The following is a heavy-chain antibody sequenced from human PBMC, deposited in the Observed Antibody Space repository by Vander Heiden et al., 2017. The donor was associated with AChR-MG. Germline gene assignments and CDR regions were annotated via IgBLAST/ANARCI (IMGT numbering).Heavy chain of an antibody. CDR3: SRYAEAGNYSTLDY. CDR2: IWFDGVVK. CDR1: GFTLSSYG. V-gene: IGHV3-33*01. J-gene: IGHJ4*02. D-gene: IGHD3-3*01. Sequence: QVQLVESGGGVVQPGRSLRLSCAPSGFTLSSYGMHWVRQALGNGLELVAAIWFDGVVKYYADSVKGRFTISRDNSKNTLYLQMNRLREEDTAMYYCSRYAEAGNYSTLDYWGQGTLVTVSS.